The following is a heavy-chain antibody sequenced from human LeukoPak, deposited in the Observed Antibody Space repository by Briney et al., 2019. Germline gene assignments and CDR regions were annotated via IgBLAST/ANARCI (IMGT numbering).Heavy chain of an antibody. Sequence: ASVKVSCKASGGTFSSYAINWVRQAPGQGLEWMGGIIPIFDTTNYAQDFQGRVTITADKSTNTAYMELSSLRSEDTAVYYCARDDDILTGSPPDYWGQGTLVTVSS. CDR3: ARDDDILTGSPPDY. CDR2: IIPIFDTT. CDR1: GGTFSSYA. V-gene: IGHV1-69*06. J-gene: IGHJ4*02. D-gene: IGHD3-9*01.